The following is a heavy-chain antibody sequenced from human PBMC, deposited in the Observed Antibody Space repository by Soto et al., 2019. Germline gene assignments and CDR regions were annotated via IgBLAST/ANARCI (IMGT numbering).Heavy chain of an antibody. V-gene: IGHV3-74*01. CDR1: GFTFSSSW. D-gene: IGHD6-19*01. CDR3: ARGTTGWYGYDY. Sequence: EVQLVESGGGLVQPGGSLRLSCAASGFTFSSSWMHWVRQPPGKGLVWVSRIKSDGSTTNYADSVKGRFTISRDNAKNHLYLQMNNLSAEDTGVYYCARGTTGWYGYDYWGQGTLVTVSS. CDR2: IKSDGSTT. J-gene: IGHJ4*02.